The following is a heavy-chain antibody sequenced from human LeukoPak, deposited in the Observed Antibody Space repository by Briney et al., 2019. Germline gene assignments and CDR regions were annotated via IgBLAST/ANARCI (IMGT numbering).Heavy chain of an antibody. CDR2: INPNSGGT. J-gene: IGHJ3*01. D-gene: IGHD6-6*01. CDR3: ARSSYSSSSSV. V-gene: IGHV1-2*06. CDR1: GYTFTGYY. Sequence: RASVTVSCKASGYTFTGYYMHWVRQAPGQGLEWMGRINPNSGGTNYAQKFQGRVTMTRDTSISTAYMELSRLRSDDTAVYYCARSSYSSSSSVWGQGTMVTVSS.